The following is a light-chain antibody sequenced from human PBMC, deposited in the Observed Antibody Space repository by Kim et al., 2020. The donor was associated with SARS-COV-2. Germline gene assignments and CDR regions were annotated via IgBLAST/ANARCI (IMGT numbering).Light chain of an antibody. Sequence: SAAVGDSVTSTCRASQSISSYLKWYQQKPGKAPKLLIYARSSLQSGVPSRFSGSGSGTDFTLTISSLQPEDFATYYGQQSYSTPYTFGQGTKLEI. CDR2: ARS. V-gene: IGKV1-39*01. CDR3: QQSYSTPYT. J-gene: IGKJ2*01. CDR1: QSISSY.